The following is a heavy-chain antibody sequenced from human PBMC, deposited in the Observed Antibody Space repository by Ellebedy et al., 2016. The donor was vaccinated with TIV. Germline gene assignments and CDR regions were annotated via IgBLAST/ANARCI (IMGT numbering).Heavy chain of an antibody. J-gene: IGHJ4*02. Sequence: PGGSLRLSCAASGFTFSDYYMSWIRQAPGKGLEWISYISSSTTYTNYADSVKGQFTISRDNAKNSLYLRMNSLRAEDTAVYYCARDYYGSGSYSSDWGQGTLVTVSS. V-gene: IGHV3-11*06. CDR1: GFTFSDYY. CDR3: ARDYYGSGSYSSD. CDR2: ISSSTTYT. D-gene: IGHD3-10*01.